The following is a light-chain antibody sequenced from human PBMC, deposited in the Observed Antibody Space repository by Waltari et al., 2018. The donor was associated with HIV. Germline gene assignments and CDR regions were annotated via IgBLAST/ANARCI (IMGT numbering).Light chain of an antibody. CDR1: QDISND. V-gene: IGKV1-27*01. Sequence: DIQMSQAPSSLSASVGDRVTITCRASQDISNDLACYQQKSGEVPKLLIYGSSTLRSGVSSRFRGSASGTEYSLTINGLQPEDVSSLYCQNYDSAPVTFDQGTRLEI. J-gene: IGKJ5*01. CDR2: GSS. CDR3: QNYDSAPVT.